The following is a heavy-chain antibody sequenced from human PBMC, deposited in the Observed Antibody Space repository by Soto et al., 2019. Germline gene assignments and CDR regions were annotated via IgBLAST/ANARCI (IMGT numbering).Heavy chain of an antibody. D-gene: IGHD2-15*01. CDR3: APHVSCSGGSCQYDAFAI. V-gene: IGHV3-23*01. CDR1: GFTVSGHA. J-gene: IGHJ3*02. CDR2: VTADGGT. Sequence: EVQVLESGGGLVQPGGSLRLSCEGSGFTVSGHAMTWIRQAPGKGPEWVSTVTADGGTYYADSVKGRFAMSRDTSENTLYLQMNSLGGEDTAAYYCAPHVSCSGGSCQYDAFAIRGQGTMVTVSS.